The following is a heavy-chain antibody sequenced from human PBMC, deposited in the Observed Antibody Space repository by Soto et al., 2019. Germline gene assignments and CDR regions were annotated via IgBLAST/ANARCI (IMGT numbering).Heavy chain of an antibody. Sequence: ASVKVSCKASGYTFTGYYMHWVRQAPGQGLEWMGWINPNSGGTNYAQKFQGWVTMTRDTSISTAYMELSRLRPDDTAVYYCARQRHVVVPAATYYYYYGMDVWGQGTTVTVAS. CDR3: ARQRHVVVPAATYYYYYGMDV. D-gene: IGHD2-2*01. V-gene: IGHV1-2*04. J-gene: IGHJ6*02. CDR2: INPNSGGT. CDR1: GYTFTGYY.